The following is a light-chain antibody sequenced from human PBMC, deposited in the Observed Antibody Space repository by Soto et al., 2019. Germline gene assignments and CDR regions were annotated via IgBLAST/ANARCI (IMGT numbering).Light chain of an antibody. CDR3: QSYDSSLSGYV. Sequence: QSVLTQPPSVSEAPGQRVTISCTGSSSNIGAGYEAHWYQQVPGTAPKLLIYENNNRPSGVPDRFSGSKSGTSASLAITGLQAEHEAEYYCQSYDSSLSGYVFGTGTKLTLL. CDR2: ENN. V-gene: IGLV1-40*01. CDR1: SSNIGAGYE. J-gene: IGLJ1*01.